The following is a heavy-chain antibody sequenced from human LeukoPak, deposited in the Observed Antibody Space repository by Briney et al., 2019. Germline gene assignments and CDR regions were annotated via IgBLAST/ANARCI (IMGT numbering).Heavy chain of an antibody. J-gene: IGHJ4*02. Sequence: GGSLRLSCAASGFTFSSYWMSWVRQAPGKGLEWVANIKQDGSEKSYVASVKGRFAISRDNAKNSLYLQMNSLRAEDTAVYYYARGNPTTVQTFDYWGQGTLVTVSS. CDR3: ARGNPTTVQTFDY. CDR2: IKQDGSEK. V-gene: IGHV3-7*01. CDR1: GFTFSSYW. D-gene: IGHD4-11*01.